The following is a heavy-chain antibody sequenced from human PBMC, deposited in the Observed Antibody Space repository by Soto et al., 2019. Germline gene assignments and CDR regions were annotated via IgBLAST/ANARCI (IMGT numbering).Heavy chain of an antibody. J-gene: IGHJ4*02. Sequence: QLQLQESGPGLVKPSEPWSLTCPVSGGSISSSSYYWGWIRQPPGKGLEWIGSIDYSGSTYYNPSLKSRVTISVDTSKNPFSLKLSSVTAADTAVYYCARQGRGRAYYFDYWGQGTLVTVSS. D-gene: IGHD3-10*01. CDR1: GGSISSSSYY. CDR3: ARQGRGRAYYFDY. CDR2: IDYSGST. V-gene: IGHV4-39*01.